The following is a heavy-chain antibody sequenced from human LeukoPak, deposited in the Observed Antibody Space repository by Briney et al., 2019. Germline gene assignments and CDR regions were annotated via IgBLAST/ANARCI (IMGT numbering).Heavy chain of an antibody. V-gene: IGHV3-7*01. D-gene: IGHD4-17*01. CDR3: ARGHTAVTRHFDF. Sequence: GGSLRLSCAASGFTFSSYEMNWVRQAPGKGLEWVGNIKQDGSEKYYVDSVKGRFTISRDNTKNSLYLQMNSLRVEDTAVYYCARGHTAVTRHFDFWGQGTLVTVSS. CDR1: GFTFSSYE. J-gene: IGHJ4*02. CDR2: IKQDGSEK.